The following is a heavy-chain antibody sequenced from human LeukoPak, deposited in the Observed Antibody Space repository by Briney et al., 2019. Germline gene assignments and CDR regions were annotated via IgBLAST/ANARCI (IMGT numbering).Heavy chain of an antibody. CDR1: GFTFSTYG. V-gene: IGHV3-30*18. D-gene: IGHD3-22*01. CDR3: VKDMFDYDSPYFDY. Sequence: GGSLRLSCAVSGFTFSTYGMHWVRQAPGKGLEWVALISDDGTNRYADSVKGRFTISRDNSENTVYPQMNSLRAEDTAVYYCVKDMFDYDSPYFDYWGQGSLVTVSS. CDR2: ISDDGTNR. J-gene: IGHJ4*02.